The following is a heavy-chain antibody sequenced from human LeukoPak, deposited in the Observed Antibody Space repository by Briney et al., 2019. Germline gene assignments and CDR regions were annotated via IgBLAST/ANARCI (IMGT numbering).Heavy chain of an antibody. J-gene: IGHJ4*02. CDR3: ARGGVRYFDWLLQEFDY. Sequence: SETLSLTCAVYGGSFSGYYWSWVRQPPGKGLEWIGEINHSGSTNYNPSLKSRVTISVDTSKNQFSLKLSSVTAADTAVYYCARGGVRYFDWLLQEFDYWGQGTLVTVSS. CDR2: INHSGST. V-gene: IGHV4-34*01. CDR1: GGSFSGYY. D-gene: IGHD3-9*01.